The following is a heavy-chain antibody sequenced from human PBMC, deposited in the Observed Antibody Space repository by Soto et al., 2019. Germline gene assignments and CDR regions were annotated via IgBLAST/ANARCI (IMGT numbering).Heavy chain of an antibody. CDR1: GGSFSDYY. Sequence: SETLSLTCAVYGGSFSDYYWSWIRQPPGKGLEWIGEINHSGSTNYNPSLKSRVTISLDTSKNQFSLKLNSVTAADTAVYYCARGRRSYDRNGYSKAFDIWGQGTMVTVSS. CDR3: ARGRRSYDRNGYSKAFDI. J-gene: IGHJ3*02. V-gene: IGHV4-34*01. D-gene: IGHD3-22*01. CDR2: INHSGST.